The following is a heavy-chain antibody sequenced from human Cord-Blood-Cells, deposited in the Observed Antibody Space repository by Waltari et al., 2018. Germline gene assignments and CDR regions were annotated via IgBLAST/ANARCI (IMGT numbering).Heavy chain of an antibody. CDR1: GGSISSSSNY. Sequence: QLQLQESGPGLVKPSETMSLTRTVSGGSISSSSNYWGWIRQPPGKGLEWIGSCYYSVGPYYNPSLRRRVTISVDTAKSQCSLKLSSVTAADAAVYYCASREYYGSGSSPYDYWGQGTLVTVAS. D-gene: IGHD3-10*01. V-gene: IGHV4-39*01. CDR3: ASREYYGSGSSPYDY. CDR2: CYYSVGP. J-gene: IGHJ4*02.